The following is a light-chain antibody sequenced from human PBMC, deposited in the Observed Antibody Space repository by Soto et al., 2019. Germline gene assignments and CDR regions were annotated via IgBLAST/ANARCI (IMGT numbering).Light chain of an antibody. CDR2: KAS. CDR1: QSLSIW. CDR3: QQYLIYPLT. J-gene: IGKJ4*01. V-gene: IGKV1-5*03. Sequence: DIQMTQSPSTLSASVGDRVTITCRASQSLSIWLAWYQQKPGKAPRILIYKASTLESGGPSRFSGSGSDTEFTLTISGLQPDDFATYYCQQYLIYPLTFGGGTKVEIK.